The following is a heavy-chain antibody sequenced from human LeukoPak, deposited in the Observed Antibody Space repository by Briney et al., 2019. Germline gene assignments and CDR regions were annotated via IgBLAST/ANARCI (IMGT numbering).Heavy chain of an antibody. D-gene: IGHD3-10*01. J-gene: IGHJ4*02. CDR3: SRSQKYPYGPEFDY. CDR2: IRSKTHDGTT. CDR1: GFTFGDYN. V-gene: IGHV3-49*04. Sequence: QPGRSLTLXCRSSGFTFGDYNMNWVRQAPGKALEWVGYIRSKTHDGTTDYAASVKGRFTISRDDSENIAYLQMTSLESEDTAIYYCSRSQKYPYGPEFDYWGQGALVTVSS.